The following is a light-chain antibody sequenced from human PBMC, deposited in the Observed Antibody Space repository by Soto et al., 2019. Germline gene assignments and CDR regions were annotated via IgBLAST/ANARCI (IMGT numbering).Light chain of an antibody. CDR2: AAS. CDR1: QGISSY. V-gene: IGKV1-8*01. CDR3: QQYYSYPRT. Sequence: AIRMTQSPSSLSGSTGDRVTISCGASQGISSYLAWYQQKPGKAPKLLIYAASTLQSGVPSRFSGSGSGTDFTLTISCLQSEDFATYYCQQYYSYPRTFGQGTKVEIK. J-gene: IGKJ1*01.